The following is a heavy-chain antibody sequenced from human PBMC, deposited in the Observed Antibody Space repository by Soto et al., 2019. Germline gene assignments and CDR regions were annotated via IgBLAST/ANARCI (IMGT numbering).Heavy chain of an antibody. V-gene: IGHV3-30*18. J-gene: IGHJ4*02. D-gene: IGHD3-10*01. CDR2: ISYDGSNK. CDR3: AKLHGDTMVRGVDY. Sequence: GGSLRLSCAASGFTLRSYGMHWVRQAPGKGLEWVAVISYDGSNKYYADSVKGRFTISRDNSKNTLYLQMNSLRAEDTAVYYCAKLHGDTMVRGVDYWGQGALVTVSS. CDR1: GFTLRSYG.